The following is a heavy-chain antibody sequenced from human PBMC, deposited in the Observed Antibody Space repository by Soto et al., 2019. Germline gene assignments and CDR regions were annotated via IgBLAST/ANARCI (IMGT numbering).Heavy chain of an antibody. D-gene: IGHD6-13*01. CDR1: GYTFTSYG. CDR3: ARDRAQQLVGNYYYYGMDV. J-gene: IGHJ6*02. CDR2: ISAYNGNT. Sequence: QVQLVQSGAEVKKPGASVKVSCKASGYTFTSYGISWVRQAPGQGLEWMGWISAYNGNTNYAQKLQGRDTMTTDTTTSTAYMELRSLRSDNTAVYYCARDRAQQLVGNYYYYGMDVWGQGTTVTVSS. V-gene: IGHV1-18*01.